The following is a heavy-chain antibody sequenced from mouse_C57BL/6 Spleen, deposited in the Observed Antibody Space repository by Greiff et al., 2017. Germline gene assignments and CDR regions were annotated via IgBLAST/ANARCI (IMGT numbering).Heavy chain of an antibody. CDR1: GYTFTSYW. Sequence: QVQLQQPGAELVRPGSSVKLSCKASGYTFTSYWMHWVKQRPIQGLEWIGNIDPSDSETHYNQKFKDKATLTVDKSSSTAYMQLSSLTSEDSAVYYCARRVYYGNYDYFDYWGQGTTLTVSS. CDR3: ARRVYYGNYDYFDY. J-gene: IGHJ2*01. D-gene: IGHD2-1*01. V-gene: IGHV1-52*01. CDR2: IDPSDSET.